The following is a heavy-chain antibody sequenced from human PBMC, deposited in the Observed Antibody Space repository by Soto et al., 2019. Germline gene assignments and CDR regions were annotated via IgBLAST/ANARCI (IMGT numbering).Heavy chain of an antibody. J-gene: IGHJ4*02. CDR2: MNPNSGNA. V-gene: IGHV1-8*01. Sequence: QVQLVQSGAEVKKPGASVKVSCKASGYTFTSYDITWVRQATGQGLEWMGWMNPNSGNAGYAQQFQGRVTMTRNISISTAYMELSSLRSEDTAVYYCAREKLDYFDYWGQGTLVTVSS. CDR3: AREKLDYFDY. CDR1: GYTFTSYD.